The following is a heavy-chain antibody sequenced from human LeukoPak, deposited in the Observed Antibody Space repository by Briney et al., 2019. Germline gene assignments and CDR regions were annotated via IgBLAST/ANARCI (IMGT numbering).Heavy chain of an antibody. CDR2: IYWNDDK. D-gene: IGHD6-19*01. V-gene: IGHV2-5*01. Sequence: ESGPTLVKPTQTLTLTCTFSGFSLSTSAVGVGWIRQPPGKALEWLALIYWNDDKRYNPSLKSRLTITKDTSKNQVALTMTNMDPVDTATYYCAHRLLGSGWYRAFDYWGQGTLVTVSS. J-gene: IGHJ4*02. CDR3: AHRLLGSGWYRAFDY. CDR1: GFSLSTSAVG.